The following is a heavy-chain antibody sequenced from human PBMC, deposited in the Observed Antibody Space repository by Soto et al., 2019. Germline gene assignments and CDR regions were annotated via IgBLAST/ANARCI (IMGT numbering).Heavy chain of an antibody. CDR3: AKRSITGTYFFDS. D-gene: IGHD1-20*01. Sequence: GGSLRLSCAASGFTFSNYARNWVRQAPGKGLEWVSAISGSGGTTYYADSVKGRFSISRDNSKNTLFLHVNTLKDEDTAVYFCAKRSITGTYFFDSWGQGTPLTVSS. CDR2: ISGSGGTT. J-gene: IGHJ4*02. CDR1: GFTFSNYA. V-gene: IGHV3-23*01.